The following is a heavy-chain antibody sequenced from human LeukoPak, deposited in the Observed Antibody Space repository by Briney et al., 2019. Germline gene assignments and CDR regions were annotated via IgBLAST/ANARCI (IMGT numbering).Heavy chain of an antibody. Sequence: PGGSLRLSCAASGFTFSSYAMSWVRQAPGKGLEWVSGISGSGGSTYYADSVKGRFTISRDNSKNTLYLQLNSLRVEDTAVYYCAKDIQFWLEGEGYWGQGTLVTVSS. CDR2: ISGSGGST. CDR3: AKDIQFWLEGEGY. D-gene: IGHD5-18*01. CDR1: GFTFSSYA. J-gene: IGHJ4*02. V-gene: IGHV3-23*01.